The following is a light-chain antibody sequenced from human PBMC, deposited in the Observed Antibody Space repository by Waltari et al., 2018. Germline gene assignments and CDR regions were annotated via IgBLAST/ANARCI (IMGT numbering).Light chain of an antibody. CDR3: QQYYDTPRT. CDR1: QPVLCSSDNNNY. Sequence: DIVMTQSPDSLAVSLGERATSNCKSSQPVLCSSDNNNYLAWYQQKLGQPPKLLIYWASTRASGVPDRFSGSGSGTDFTLTISSLQAEDVAVYYCQQYYDTPRTFGQGTRVEIK. J-gene: IGKJ1*01. CDR2: WAS. V-gene: IGKV4-1*01.